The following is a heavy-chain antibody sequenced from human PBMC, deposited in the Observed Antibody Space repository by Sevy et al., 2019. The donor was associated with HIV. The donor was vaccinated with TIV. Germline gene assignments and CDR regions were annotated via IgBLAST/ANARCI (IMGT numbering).Heavy chain of an antibody. J-gene: IGHJ5*02. CDR3: ARAYCSGGRCYSLAS. D-gene: IGHD2-15*01. CDR1: GYTFNTYR. CDR2: ISPHNGDT. Sequence: ASVKVSCKVSGYTFNTYRIHWVRQAHGQGLEWMGWISPHNGDTNYAQRLQGRVTMLTDTSSSTAYMELKSLRSDDTAVYYCARAYCSGGRCYSLASWGQGTLVTVSS. V-gene: IGHV1-18*01.